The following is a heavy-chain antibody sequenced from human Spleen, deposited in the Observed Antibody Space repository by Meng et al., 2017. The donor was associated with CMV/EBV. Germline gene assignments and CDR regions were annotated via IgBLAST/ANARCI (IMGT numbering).Heavy chain of an antibody. D-gene: IGHD3-10*01. Sequence: QMQLVESGGGVVQPGGSLRLSCAASGFTFSNFGMHWIRQAPGKGLQWVAFILYDGSEEYYADSVRGRFTISRDNSKNTLYLQMNSLRAEDSAVYYCAKDQVLLWGQGTLVTGAS. CDR2: ILYDGSEE. J-gene: IGHJ1*01. CDR3: AKDQVLL. CDR1: GFTFSNFG. V-gene: IGHV3-30*02.